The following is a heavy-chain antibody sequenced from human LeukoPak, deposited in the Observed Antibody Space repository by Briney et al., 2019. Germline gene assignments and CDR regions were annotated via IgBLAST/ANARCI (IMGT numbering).Heavy chain of an antibody. CDR2: IYTSGST. D-gene: IGHD1-26*01. J-gene: IGHJ4*02. CDR1: GGSISSYH. Sequence: SETLSLTCTASGGSISSYHWSWIRQPPEKGLEWIGYIYTSGSTNYNPSLKSRVTISVDTSKNQFSLKLSSVTAADTAVYYCARQFRAGAEFDYWGQGTLVTVSS. V-gene: IGHV4-4*09. CDR3: ARQFRAGAEFDY.